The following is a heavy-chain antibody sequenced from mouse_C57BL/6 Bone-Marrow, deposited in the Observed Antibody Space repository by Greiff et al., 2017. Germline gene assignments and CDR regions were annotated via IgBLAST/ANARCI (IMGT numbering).Heavy chain of an antibody. CDR3: ARNAYYSNWDY. V-gene: IGHV1-64*01. Sequence: QVQLQQPGAELVKPGASVKFSCKASGYTFTSYWMHWVKQRPGQGLEWIGMIHPNSGSTNDNEKFKSKATLTVDKSSSTAYMQLSSLTSEDSAVYYCARNAYYSNWDYWGQGTTLTVSA. CDR2: IHPNSGST. J-gene: IGHJ2*01. CDR1: GYTFTSYW. D-gene: IGHD2-5*01.